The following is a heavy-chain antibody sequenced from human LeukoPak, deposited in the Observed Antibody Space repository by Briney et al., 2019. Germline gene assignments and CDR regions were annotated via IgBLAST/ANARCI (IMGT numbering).Heavy chain of an antibody. D-gene: IGHD2-15*01. CDR3: TRGKGGMDYYYYGMDV. V-gene: IGHV3-49*03. CDR2: IRSKAYGGIT. CDR1: GFTFGDHA. Sequence: GGSLRLSCTASGFTFGDHAMSWFRQAPGKGLEWVGFIRSKAYGGITEYAASVKGRFTISRDDSKSIAYLQMNSLKTEDTAVYYCTRGKGGMDYYYYGMDVWGQGTTVTVSS. J-gene: IGHJ6*02.